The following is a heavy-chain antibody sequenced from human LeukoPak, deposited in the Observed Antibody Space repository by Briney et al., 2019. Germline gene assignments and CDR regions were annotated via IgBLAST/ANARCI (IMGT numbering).Heavy chain of an antibody. CDR2: IYHSGST. CDR3: ARDLYSSSWYNYFDY. D-gene: IGHD6-13*01. J-gene: IGHJ4*02. Sequence: SETLSLTCTVSGYSISSGYYWGWIRQPPGKGLEWIGSIYHSGSTYYNPSLKSRVTISVDTSKNQFSLKLSSVTAADTAVYYCARDLYSSSWYNYFDYWGQGTLVTVSS. V-gene: IGHV4-38-2*02. CDR1: GYSISSGYY.